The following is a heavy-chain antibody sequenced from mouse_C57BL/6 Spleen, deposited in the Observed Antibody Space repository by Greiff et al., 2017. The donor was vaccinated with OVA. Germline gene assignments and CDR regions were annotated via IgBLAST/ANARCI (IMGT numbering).Heavy chain of an antibody. CDR3: ARRGEVPDY. CDR1: GYTFTSYW. V-gene: IGHV1-64*01. J-gene: IGHJ2*01. Sequence: QVQLKQSGAELVKPGASVKLSCKASGYTFTSYWMHWVKQRPGQGLEWIGMIHPNSGSTNYNEKFKSKATLTVDKSSSTAYMQLSSLTSEDSAVYYCARRGEVPDYWGQGTTLTVSS. CDR2: IHPNSGST.